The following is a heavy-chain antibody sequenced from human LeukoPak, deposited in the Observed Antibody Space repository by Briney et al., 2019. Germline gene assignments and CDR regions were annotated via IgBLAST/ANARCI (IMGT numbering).Heavy chain of an antibody. CDR3: ARDTTLLYCSSTSCYTGFLDY. CDR1: GYTLTSYG. CDR2: ISAYNGNT. J-gene: IGHJ4*02. Sequence: GASVKVSSKASGYTLTSYGISWVRQAPGQGLEWMGWISAYNGNTNYAQKLQGRVTMTTDTSTSTAYMELRSLRSDDTAVYYCARDTTLLYCSSTSCYTGFLDYWGQGTLVTVSS. V-gene: IGHV1-18*01. D-gene: IGHD2-2*02.